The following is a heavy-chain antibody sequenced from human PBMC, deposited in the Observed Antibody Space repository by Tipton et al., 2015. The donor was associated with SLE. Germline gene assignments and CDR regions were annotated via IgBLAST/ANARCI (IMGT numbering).Heavy chain of an antibody. Sequence: TLSLTCAVSGGSISSGGYSWSWIRQPPGKGLEWIGYIYHSGSTYYNPSLKSRVPISVHRSKNQFSLKLSSVTAADTAVYYCARDSSGLGDYFDYWGQGTLVTVSS. V-gene: IGHV4-30-2*01. CDR3: ARDSSGLGDYFDY. CDR2: IYHSGST. CDR1: GGSISSGGYS. J-gene: IGHJ4*02. D-gene: IGHD3-22*01.